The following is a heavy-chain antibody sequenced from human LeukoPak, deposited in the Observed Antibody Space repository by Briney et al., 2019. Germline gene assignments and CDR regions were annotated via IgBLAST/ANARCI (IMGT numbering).Heavy chain of an antibody. CDR2: IYYSGNT. CDR1: GGSISSYY. Sequence: KPSETLSLTCTVSGGSISSYYWTWIRQPPGKGLEWIGYIYYSGNTNYNPSLNSRATISLDTSKNHFSLKVTSVTAADTAVYYCARGRGVWSGYTKPKLHFDYWGQGTLVTVSS. CDR3: ARGRGVWSGYTKPKLHFDY. J-gene: IGHJ4*02. D-gene: IGHD3-3*01. V-gene: IGHV4-59*12.